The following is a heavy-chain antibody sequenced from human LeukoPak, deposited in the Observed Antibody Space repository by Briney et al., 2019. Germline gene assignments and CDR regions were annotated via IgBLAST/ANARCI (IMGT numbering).Heavy chain of an antibody. Sequence: GGSLRLSCAASGFTFSRAWMSWVRQAPGKGLELVARIKNKPDGGTSDYTAPVKGRFTISRDDSKSTLYLQMNSLKTEDTAVYYCTVVNYGSGSYPLGSWGQGTLVTVSS. CDR1: GFTFSRAW. CDR2: IKNKPDGGTS. CDR3: TVVNYGSGSYPLGS. J-gene: IGHJ5*02. D-gene: IGHD3-10*01. V-gene: IGHV3-15*01.